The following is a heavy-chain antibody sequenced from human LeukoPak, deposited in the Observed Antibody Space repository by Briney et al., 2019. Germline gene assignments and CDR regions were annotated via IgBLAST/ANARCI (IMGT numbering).Heavy chain of an antibody. CDR2: IYTSGST. J-gene: IGHJ4*02. CDR3: ARVDLRAAYFDY. V-gene: IGHV4-4*07. Sequence: SETLSLTCSVSGGSISSYYWSWIRQPAGKGLEWIGRIYTSGSTGYNPSLMSRVTMSVDTSKNQFSLKLSSVTAADTAVYYCARVDLRAAYFDYWGQGTLVTVSS. D-gene: IGHD2-15*01. CDR1: GGSISSYY.